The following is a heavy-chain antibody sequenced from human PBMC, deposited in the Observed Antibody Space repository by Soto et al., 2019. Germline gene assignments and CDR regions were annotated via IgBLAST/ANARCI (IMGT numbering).Heavy chain of an antibody. CDR3: ASFEGGWFDP. J-gene: IGHJ5*02. V-gene: IGHV4-30-2*01. D-gene: IGHD3-16*01. Sequence: QLQLQESGSGLVKPSQTLSLTCAVSGGSISSGGYSWSWIRQPPGKGLEWIGYIYHSGSTYYNPSPTSRVTLSVDRSKNQFSLKLSSVTAADTAVYSCASFEGGWFDPWGQGTLVTVSS. CDR2: IYHSGST. CDR1: GGSISSGGYS.